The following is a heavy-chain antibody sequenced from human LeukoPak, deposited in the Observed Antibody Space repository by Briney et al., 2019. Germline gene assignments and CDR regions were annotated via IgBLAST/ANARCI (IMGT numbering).Heavy chain of an antibody. J-gene: IGHJ5*02. CDR1: GGSFSGYY. CDR3: ARRITMIVVVTRHWFDP. CDR2: INHSGST. V-gene: IGHV4-34*01. D-gene: IGHD3-22*01. Sequence: PSETLSLTCAVYGGSFSGYYWSWIRQPPGKGLEWIGEINHSGSTNYNPSLKSRVTIPVDTSKNQFSLKLSSVTAADTAVYYCARRITMIVVVTRHWFDPWGQGTLVTVSS.